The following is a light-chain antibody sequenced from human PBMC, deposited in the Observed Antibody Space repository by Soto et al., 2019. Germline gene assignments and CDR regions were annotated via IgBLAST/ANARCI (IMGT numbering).Light chain of an antibody. CDR2: LEGSGSY. CDR3: ETWDSNTRV. CDR1: SGHSTFS. V-gene: IGLV4-60*02. Sequence: QLVLTQSSSASASLGSSVKLTCTLSSGHSTFSIAWHQHQPGKAPRYLMKLEGSGSYNKGSGVPDRFSGSTAGADRYLTISNLQFEDEDDYYCETWDSNTRVFGGGTQLTVL. J-gene: IGLJ3*02.